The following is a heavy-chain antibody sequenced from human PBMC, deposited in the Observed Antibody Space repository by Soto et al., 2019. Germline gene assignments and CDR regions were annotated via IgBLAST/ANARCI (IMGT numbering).Heavy chain of an antibody. J-gene: IGHJ4*02. CDR2: IIPIFGTA. CDR1: GGTFSSYA. D-gene: IGHD3-22*01. V-gene: IGHV1-69*13. CDR3: PREYYYEISGYYSLVY. Sequence: SVKVSCKASGGTFSSYAISWVRQAPGQGLEWMGGIIPIFGTANYAQKFQGRVTITADESTSTAYMELSSLISEDTAVYYCPREYYYEISGYYSLVYWGQGTLATVSS.